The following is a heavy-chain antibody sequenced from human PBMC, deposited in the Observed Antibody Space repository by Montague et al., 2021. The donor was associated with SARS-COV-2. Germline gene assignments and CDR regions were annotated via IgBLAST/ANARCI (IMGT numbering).Heavy chain of an antibody. CDR1: GGSISSSSYY. CDR3: ARLMTTVSYYYGMDV. Sequence: SETLSLTCTVSGGSISSSSYYWGWIRQPPGKGLEWIGSIYYSGSTYYNPSLKCRVTISVDTSKNQFSLKLSSVTAADTAVYYCARLMTTVSYYYGMDVWGQGTTVTVSS. J-gene: IGHJ6*02. V-gene: IGHV4-39*01. CDR2: IYYSGST. D-gene: IGHD4-17*01.